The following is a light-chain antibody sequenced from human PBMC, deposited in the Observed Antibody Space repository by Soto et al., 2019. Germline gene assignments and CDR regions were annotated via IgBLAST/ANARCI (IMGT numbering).Light chain of an antibody. CDR1: ASNIGSNS. V-gene: IGLV1-51*01. J-gene: IGLJ1*01. Sequence: QSVLTQPPSVSAAPGQKVTISCSGSASNIGSNSLSWYRQFPGSSPMLVIYDNHKRPSGISARFSASKSDTSATLVITGLRTGDEADNYCGAWDNNLRAGVFGSGTKLTVL. CDR2: DNH. CDR3: GAWDNNLRAGV.